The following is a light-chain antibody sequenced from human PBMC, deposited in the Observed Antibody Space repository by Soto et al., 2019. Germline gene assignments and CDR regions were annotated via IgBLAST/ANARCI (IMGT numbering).Light chain of an antibody. Sequence: DIVMTQSPEPLAVSLGERATINCRSTQTLLYGSNNKNYLAWYQQRPGQPPKLLIHWASVRESGVPDRFSGSGSGADFNLTISGLQAEDVAIYYCQQYYDTPWTFGQGTWVGIK. V-gene: IGKV4-1*01. CDR2: WAS. J-gene: IGKJ1*01. CDR1: QTLLYGSNNKNY. CDR3: QQYYDTPWT.